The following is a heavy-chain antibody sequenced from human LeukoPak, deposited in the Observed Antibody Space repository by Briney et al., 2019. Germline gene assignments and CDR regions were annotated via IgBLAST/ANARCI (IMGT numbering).Heavy chain of an antibody. CDR1: GVPISSYY. CDR3: ARGIYSYGYCTCDP. V-gene: IGHV4-59*01. Sequence: SETLSLTCTVSGVPISSYYWRWIRQPPRKGLEWIGYIYYCGSTNYNPSVQSRVTISVDTSKNQFSLKLSSVTAADTAVYYCARGIYSYGYCTCDPWGQGTLVTVPS. J-gene: IGHJ5*02. CDR2: IYYCGST. D-gene: IGHD5-18*01.